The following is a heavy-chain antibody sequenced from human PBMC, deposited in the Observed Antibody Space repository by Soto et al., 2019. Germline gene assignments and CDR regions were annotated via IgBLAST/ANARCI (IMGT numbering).Heavy chain of an antibody. D-gene: IGHD3-10*01. CDR3: ASLTVLLHWFDP. J-gene: IGHJ5*02. CDR2: IYYSGNT. V-gene: IGHV4-39*01. Sequence: QLQLQESGPGLVKPSETLSLTCTVSGGSISSSSYYWVWLRQPPGKGLEWIGSIYYSGNTYYNPSLKSQVTISVDTSKNQFSLKLSSVTAADTAVYYCASLTVLLHWFDPWGQGTMVTVSS. CDR1: GGSISSSSYY.